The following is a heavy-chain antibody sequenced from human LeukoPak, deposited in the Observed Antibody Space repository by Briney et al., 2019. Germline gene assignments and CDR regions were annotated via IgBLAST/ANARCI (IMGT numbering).Heavy chain of an antibody. CDR3: ARRGVYYDSSGYYLSFDY. CDR2: INWNGGST. D-gene: IGHD3-22*01. Sequence: GGSLRLSCAASGFTFDDYGMSWVRQAPGKGLEWVSGINWNGGSTGYADSVKGRFTISRDNAKNSLYLQMNSLRAEDTALYYCARRGVYYDSSGYYLSFDYWGQGTLVTVSS. J-gene: IGHJ4*02. V-gene: IGHV3-20*04. CDR1: GFTFDDYG.